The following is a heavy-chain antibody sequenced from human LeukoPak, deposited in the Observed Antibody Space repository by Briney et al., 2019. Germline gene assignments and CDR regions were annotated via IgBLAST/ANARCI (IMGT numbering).Heavy chain of an antibody. Sequence: GGSLRLSCAASGFTVSSDFMSWVRQAPGRGLEWVALINSGGSTHYADSVKGRFTISRDNSKNTLNFQMNNLRAEDTAVYYCAAFRGDYWGQGTLVSVSS. V-gene: IGHV3-53*01. J-gene: IGHJ4*02. CDR1: GFTVSSDF. CDR3: AAFRGDY. D-gene: IGHD3-3*02. CDR2: INSGGST.